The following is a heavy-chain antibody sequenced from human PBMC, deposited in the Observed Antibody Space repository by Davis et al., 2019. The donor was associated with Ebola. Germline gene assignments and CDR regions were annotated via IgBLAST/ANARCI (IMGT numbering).Heavy chain of an antibody. J-gene: IGHJ6*02. D-gene: IGHD6-13*01. V-gene: IGHV3-74*01. Sequence: PGGSLRLSCAASGFTFSSYWMNWVRQAPGKGLVWVSRINSDGSSTSYADSVKGRFTISRDNAKNTLYLQMNSLRAEDTAVYYCARRARSSSWLNRYYYYYYGMDVWGQGTTVTVSS. CDR3: ARRARSSSWLNRYYYYYYGMDV. CDR2: INSDGSST. CDR1: GFTFSSYW.